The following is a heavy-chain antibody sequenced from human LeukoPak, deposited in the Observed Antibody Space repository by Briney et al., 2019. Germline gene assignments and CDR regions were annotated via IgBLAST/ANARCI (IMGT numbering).Heavy chain of an antibody. V-gene: IGHV3-30-3*01. Sequence: GGSLRLSCAASGFTSSSYAMHWVRQAPGKGLEWVAVISSDGSNRYYADSVKGRFTISRDNSKNTLYLQMNSLRAEDTAVYYCARDRSGYCSSISCYWGSFDYWGQGTLVTVSS. D-gene: IGHD2-2*01. CDR3: ARDRSGYCSSISCYWGSFDY. CDR1: GFTSSSYA. CDR2: ISSDGSNR. J-gene: IGHJ4*02.